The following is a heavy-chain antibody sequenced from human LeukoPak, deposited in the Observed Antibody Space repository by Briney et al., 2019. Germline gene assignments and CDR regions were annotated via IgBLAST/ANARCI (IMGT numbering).Heavy chain of an antibody. J-gene: IGHJ6*04. CDR2: IYHSGST. CDR1: GCSISSNNW. Sequence: SGTLSLTCAVSGCSISSNNWWSLVRQPPGKGLEWIGEIYHSGSTNYNPSLKGRVTISVDKSKDQFSLKMTTVTAEDTVVYYCARLMGGRYCSSASCPLTAYGMDVWGKGTTVTVSS. V-gene: IGHV4-4*02. D-gene: IGHD2-2*01. CDR3: ARLMGGRYCSSASCPLTAYGMDV.